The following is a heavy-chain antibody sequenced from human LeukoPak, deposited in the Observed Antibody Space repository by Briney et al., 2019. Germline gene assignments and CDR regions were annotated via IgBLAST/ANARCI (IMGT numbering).Heavy chain of an antibody. D-gene: IGHD3-3*01. Sequence: PGGSLRLSCAAYGFTFSSYTMNWVRQAPGKGLEWVSSISSSSSYIYYADSVKGRLTLSRDNAKNSLYLQMNSLRAEDTAVYYCARVRSWSGQEAYWGQGTLVTDSS. V-gene: IGHV3-21*01. CDR2: ISSSSSYI. CDR1: GFTFSSYT. CDR3: ARVRSWSGQEAY. J-gene: IGHJ4*02.